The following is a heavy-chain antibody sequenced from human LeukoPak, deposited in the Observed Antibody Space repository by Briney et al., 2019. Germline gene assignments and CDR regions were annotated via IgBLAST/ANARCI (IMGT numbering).Heavy chain of an antibody. D-gene: IGHD5-12*01. CDR3: GRRKNSGSDFDY. CDR1: GYTFTSYD. V-gene: IGHV1-8*01. CDR2: MNPNSGNT. J-gene: IGHJ4*02. Sequence: ASVKVSCKASGYTFTSYDINWVRQATGQGLEWMGWMNPNSGNTGYAQKFQGRVTMTRNTSISTAYMELSSLRSEDTAVYYCGRRKNSGSDFDYWGQGTLVTVSS.